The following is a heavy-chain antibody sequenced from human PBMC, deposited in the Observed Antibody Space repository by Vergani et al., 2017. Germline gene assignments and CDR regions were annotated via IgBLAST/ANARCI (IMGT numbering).Heavy chain of an antibody. V-gene: IGHV3-21*01. CDR3: AGDRYYLGSGSYPYFYYYGLDV. CDR2: ISSSSSYI. CDR1: GFTFSSYS. Sequence: EVQLVESGGGLVKRGGSLRLSCAASGFTFSSYSMNWVRQAPGKGLEWVSSISSSSSYIHYSDSLKGRFTISRDNAKSSLYLQMNSLIAEATGVYYCAGDRYYLGSGSYPYFYYYGLDVWGQGTAVTVSS. D-gene: IGHD3-10*01. J-gene: IGHJ6*02.